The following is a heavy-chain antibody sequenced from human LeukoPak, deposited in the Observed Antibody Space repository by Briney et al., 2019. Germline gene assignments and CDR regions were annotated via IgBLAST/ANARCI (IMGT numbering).Heavy chain of an antibody. V-gene: IGHV3-30*18. CDR1: GFTFNTYG. D-gene: IGHD2-2*01. CDR2: ISSDGSSK. J-gene: IGHJ4*02. CDR3: AKAAYCTSTSCHFSGYAQRPLES. Sequence: PGRSLRLSCAASGFTFNTYGIHWVRQAPGKRVEWVAGISSDGSSKDYADSVKGRFTISRDNSKNTMFLQMNSLRAEDTAVYYCAKAAYCTSTSCHFSGYAQRPLESWGQGILVTVSS.